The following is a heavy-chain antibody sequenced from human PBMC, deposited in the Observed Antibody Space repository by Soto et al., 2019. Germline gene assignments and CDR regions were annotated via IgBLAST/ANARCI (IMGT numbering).Heavy chain of an antibody. CDR3: ARVWNWFDP. V-gene: IGHV4-59*01. Sequence: SETLSLTCTVSGGSISSYYWSWIRQPPGKGLEWIGYIYYSGSTNYNPSLKSRVTIAVDTSKNQFSLKLSSVTAADTAVYYCARVWNWFDPWGQGTLVTVSS. CDR1: GGSISSYY. J-gene: IGHJ5*02. CDR2: IYYSGST. D-gene: IGHD3-10*01.